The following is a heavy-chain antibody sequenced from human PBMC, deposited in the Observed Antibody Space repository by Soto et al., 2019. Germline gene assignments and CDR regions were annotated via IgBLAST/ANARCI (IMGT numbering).Heavy chain of an antibody. CDR3: VPDLGYTGHDRRFDY. Sequence: EVQLVESGGGLVEPGGSLRLSCEASGFIFSSYWIHWVRQTPGKGLVWVARISGDGFYTQYAGSVKGRFTISRDNAKDTLFLQMNSLRAEDTAVYYCVPDLGYTGHDRRFDYWRQGTLVSVSS. D-gene: IGHD5-12*01. CDR2: ISGDGFYT. CDR1: GFIFSSYW. V-gene: IGHV3-74*01. J-gene: IGHJ4*02.